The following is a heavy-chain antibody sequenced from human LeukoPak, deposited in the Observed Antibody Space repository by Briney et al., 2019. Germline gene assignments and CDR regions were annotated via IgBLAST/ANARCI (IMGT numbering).Heavy chain of an antibody. CDR2: IYCSGST. Sequence: WVRQAPGKGLEWIASIYCSGSTYYNPSLKSRVTVSVDTSKSQFSLRLSSVTAADTAVYYCARRPLFDYWGQGTLVTVSS. J-gene: IGHJ4*02. V-gene: IGHV4-39*01. CDR3: ARRPLFDY.